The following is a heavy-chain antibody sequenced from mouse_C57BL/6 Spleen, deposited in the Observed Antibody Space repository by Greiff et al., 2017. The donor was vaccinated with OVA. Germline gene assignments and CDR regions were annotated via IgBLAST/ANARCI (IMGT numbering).Heavy chain of an antibody. Sequence: QVQLQQPGAELVKPGASVKMSCKASGYTFTSYWITWVKQRPGQGLEWIGDIYPGSGSTNYNEKFKSKATLTVDTSSSTAYMQLSSLTSEDSAVYYCARSGYDYDDGACAYWGQGTLVTVSA. CDR1: GYTFTSYW. CDR3: ARSGYDYDDGACAY. CDR2: IYPGSGST. V-gene: IGHV1-55*01. D-gene: IGHD2-4*01. J-gene: IGHJ3*01.